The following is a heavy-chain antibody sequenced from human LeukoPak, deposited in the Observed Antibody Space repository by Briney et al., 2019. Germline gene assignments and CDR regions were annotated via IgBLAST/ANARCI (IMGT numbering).Heavy chain of an antibody. D-gene: IGHD3-10*01. CDR3: ARAVVVARGLMAYFDY. V-gene: IGHV1-69*08. CDR2: IIPIPGTA. Sequence: ASVKVSCKASGYTFTDYYIHWVRQAPGQGLEWMGRIIPIPGTANYAQKFQGRVTITADSSTSTAYMEVSSLRSEDTAVYYCARAVVVARGLMAYFDYWGQGTLVTVSS. CDR1: GYTFTDYY. J-gene: IGHJ4*02.